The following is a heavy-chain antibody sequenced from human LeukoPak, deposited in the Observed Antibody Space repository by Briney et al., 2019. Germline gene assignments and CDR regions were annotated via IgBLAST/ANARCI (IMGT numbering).Heavy chain of an antibody. D-gene: IGHD5/OR15-5a*01. CDR2: ISAYTGNT. J-gene: IGHJ4*02. CDR3: AREVSTLFDY. Sequence: ASVKVSCKASGFTFTSYGISWVRQAPGEGLEWMGWISAYTGNTNYAQKLQGRVTMTTDTSTSTAYMELRSLRSDDTAVYYCAREVSTLFDYWGQGTLVTVSS. V-gene: IGHV1-18*01. CDR1: GFTFTSYG.